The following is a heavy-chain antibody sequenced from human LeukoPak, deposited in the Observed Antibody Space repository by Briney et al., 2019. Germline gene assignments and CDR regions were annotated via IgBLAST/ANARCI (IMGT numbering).Heavy chain of an antibody. CDR3: AREMATTFYGMDV. CDR2: ISYDGSNK. V-gene: IGHV3-30*04. CDR1: GFTFSSYA. J-gene: IGHJ6*02. D-gene: IGHD5-24*01. Sequence: GGSLRLSCAASGFTFSSYAMHWVRQAPGKGLEWVAVISYDGSNKYYADSVKGRFTISRDNPKNTLYLQMNSLRAEDTAVYYCAREMATTFYGMDVWGQGTTVTVSS.